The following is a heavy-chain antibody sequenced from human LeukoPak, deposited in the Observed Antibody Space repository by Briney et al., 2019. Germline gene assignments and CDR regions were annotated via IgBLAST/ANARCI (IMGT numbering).Heavy chain of an antibody. V-gene: IGHV1-46*01. CDR2: ISPSGDST. D-gene: IGHD4-17*01. CDR1: GYTFTRYY. J-gene: IGHJ4*02. Sequence: ASVKVSCKASGYTFTRYYMHWARQAPAQGLEWMGIISPSGDSTIYAQKFQGRLPVTRDTSTSTVYMELSSLRSEDTAVYYCARSRAYGDYVCQYWGQGTLVTVSS. CDR3: ARSRAYGDYVCQY.